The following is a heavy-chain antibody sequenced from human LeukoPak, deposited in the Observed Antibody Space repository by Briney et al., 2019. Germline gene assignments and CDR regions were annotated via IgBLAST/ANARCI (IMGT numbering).Heavy chain of an antibody. CDR3: ASSKTVTTYYDAFDI. CDR2: IYSGGST. D-gene: IGHD4-17*01. Sequence: GGSLRLSCAASGFTVGSNYMSWVRQAPGKGLEWVSVIYSGGSTYYADSVKGRFTISGDNSKNTLYLQMNSLRAEDTAVYYCASSKTVTTYYDAFDIWGQGTMVTVSS. J-gene: IGHJ3*02. V-gene: IGHV3-53*01. CDR1: GFTVGSNY.